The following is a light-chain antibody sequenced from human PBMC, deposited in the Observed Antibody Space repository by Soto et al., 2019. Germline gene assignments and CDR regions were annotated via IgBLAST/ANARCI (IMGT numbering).Light chain of an antibody. CDR1: QSINGW. J-gene: IGKJ1*01. CDR2: KAS. CDR3: QQYENYWT. Sequence: DIQFTHSPSTLSASVVYRVTITSRASQSINGWLAWYQQKPGQAPNLLIYKASTLESGVPSRFSGGGSGTEFSLTISNLQPDDSATYYCQQYENYWTFGQGTKVDI. V-gene: IGKV1-5*03.